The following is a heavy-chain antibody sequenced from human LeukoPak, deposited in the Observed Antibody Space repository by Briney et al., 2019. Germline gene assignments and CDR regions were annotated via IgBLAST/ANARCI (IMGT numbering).Heavy chain of an antibody. CDR2: IYYLGST. D-gene: IGHD3-10*01. V-gene: IGHV4-59*01. CDR3: ARDRPGSYWYFDL. J-gene: IGHJ2*01. Sequence: SETLSLTCAVYGGSFSGYYWSWIRQPPGKGLEWVGHIYYLGSTNYNPSLKSRVTISIDTSKNYFSLKLNSVIAADTAVYYCARDRPGSYWYFDLWGRGTLVTVSS. CDR1: GGSFSGYY.